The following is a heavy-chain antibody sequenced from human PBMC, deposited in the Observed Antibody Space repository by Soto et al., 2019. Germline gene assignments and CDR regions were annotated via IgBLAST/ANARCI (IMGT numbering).Heavy chain of an antibody. CDR3: ARGVSGWQDAYYFDY. Sequence: ASVKVSCKASGYTFTSYAMHWVRQAPGQRLEWMGWMNPNSGNTGYAQKFQGRVTMTRNTSISTAYMELSSLRSEDTAVYYCARGVSGWQDAYYFDYWGQGTLVTVSS. CDR2: MNPNSGNT. J-gene: IGHJ4*02. CDR1: GYTFTSYA. V-gene: IGHV1-8*02. D-gene: IGHD6-19*01.